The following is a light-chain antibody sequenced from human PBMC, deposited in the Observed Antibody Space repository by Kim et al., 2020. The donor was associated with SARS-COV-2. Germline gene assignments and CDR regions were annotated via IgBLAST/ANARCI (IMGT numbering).Light chain of an antibody. CDR2: DAP. CDR3: QQFNNPLT. J-gene: IGKJ3*01. Sequence: GDRVTITCRASQGIGTALAWYQQKPGKAPNLLIYDAPSLQSGVPSRFSGSRSGTDFTLTISSLQPEDLATYYCQQFNNPLTFGPGTKVDIK. V-gene: IGKV1D-13*01. CDR1: QGIGTA.